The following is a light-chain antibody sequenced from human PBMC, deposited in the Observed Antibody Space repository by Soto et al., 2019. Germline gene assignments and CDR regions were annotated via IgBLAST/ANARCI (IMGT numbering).Light chain of an antibody. CDR1: SSVVVSYSL. Sequence: QSVLTQPASVSGSPGQSVTISCTGTSSVVVSYSLVSWYQQHPGKAPKLMIYGGDKRPSGVSNRFSGSKSGNTASLTISGLLVEDEADYYCCSYAGSNTYVFETGTKVTVL. J-gene: IGLJ1*01. CDR3: CSYAGSNTYV. V-gene: IGLV2-23*01. CDR2: GGD.